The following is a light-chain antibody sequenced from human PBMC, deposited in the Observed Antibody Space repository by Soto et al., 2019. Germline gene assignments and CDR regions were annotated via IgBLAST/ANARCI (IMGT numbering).Light chain of an antibody. Sequence: QSVLTQPPSVSGAPGQRVTISCTGSSSNIGAGYDVHWYQQLPGRAPKLLIYANNNRPSGVPDRFSGSRSGTSASLAITGLQAEDEADYSCQSYDSSLSGFYVFGTGTKLTVI. CDR1: SSNIGAGYD. CDR2: ANN. V-gene: IGLV1-40*01. CDR3: QSYDSSLSGFYV. J-gene: IGLJ1*01.